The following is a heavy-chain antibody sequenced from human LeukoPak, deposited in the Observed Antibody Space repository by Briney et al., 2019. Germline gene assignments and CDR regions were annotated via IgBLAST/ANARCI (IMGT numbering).Heavy chain of an antibody. V-gene: IGHV1-24*01. Sequence: ASVKVSCKVSGYTLTELSMHWVRQAPGKGLEWMGGFDPEDGETIYAQKFQGRVTMTEDTSTDTAYMELSSLRSEDTAVYYCATDMIAVAGFPRDYWGQGTLFTVSS. J-gene: IGHJ4*02. D-gene: IGHD6-19*01. CDR2: FDPEDGET. CDR3: ATDMIAVAGFPRDY. CDR1: GYTLTELS.